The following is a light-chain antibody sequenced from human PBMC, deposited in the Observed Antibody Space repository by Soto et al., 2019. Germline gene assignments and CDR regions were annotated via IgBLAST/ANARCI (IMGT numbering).Light chain of an antibody. V-gene: IGKV3-20*01. CDR2: GTS. CDR3: QQSGSSPWT. CDR1: QTVTKSY. Sequence: ETVLTQSPGTLSLSPGERATLSCRASQTVTKSYLAWYQQKPGQAPRLLIFGTSSRATGVPDRFSGSGSGTDFTLTISSLEPEDFAVYFCQQSGSSPWTFGHGTKVDI. J-gene: IGKJ1*01.